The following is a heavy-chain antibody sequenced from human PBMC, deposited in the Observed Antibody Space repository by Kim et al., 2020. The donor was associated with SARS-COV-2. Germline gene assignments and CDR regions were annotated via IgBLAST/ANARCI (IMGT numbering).Heavy chain of an antibody. CDR3: ASGSYRMGDY. V-gene: IGHV3-23*01. CDR1: GFAFGSYA. D-gene: IGHD3-10*01. J-gene: IGHJ4*02. CDR2: TSSRSDII. Sequence: GGSLRLSCAASGFAFGSYAMTWVRQAPGRGLEWVSSTSSRSDIIYYAESVKGRFTISRDNSKNTLFLQMNSPRAEDTAVYFCASGSYRMGDYWGQGTMVTVSS.